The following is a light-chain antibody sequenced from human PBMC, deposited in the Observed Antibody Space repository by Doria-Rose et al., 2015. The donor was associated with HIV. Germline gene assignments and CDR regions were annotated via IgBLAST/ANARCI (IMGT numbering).Light chain of an antibody. CDR1: QSFSSTY. Sequence: EIVLTQSPGTLSLSPGERATLSCRASQSFSSTYLAWYQQKPGQAPSLLIYDGSTRATGIADRFSGSGSGTDFTLTINRLEPEDFALYYCHQYGTSWTFGQGTKVEI. CDR3: HQYGTSWT. J-gene: IGKJ1*01. V-gene: IGKV3-20*01. CDR2: DGS.